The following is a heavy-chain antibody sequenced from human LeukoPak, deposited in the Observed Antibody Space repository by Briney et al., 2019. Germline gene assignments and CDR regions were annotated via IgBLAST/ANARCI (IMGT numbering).Heavy chain of an antibody. CDR3: ARDQQGATTSVWGLSDY. J-gene: IGHJ4*02. Sequence: GGSLRLSCAASGFMFSDYSINWVRQAPGEGLEWVAYISSTSNTRLYADSVKGRFTVSRDNAKNSVWLQMDSLRAEDTAVYFCARDQQGATTSVWGLSDYWGQGTLVTVSS. CDR2: ISSTSNTR. CDR1: GFMFSDYS. D-gene: IGHD3-16*01. V-gene: IGHV3-48*04.